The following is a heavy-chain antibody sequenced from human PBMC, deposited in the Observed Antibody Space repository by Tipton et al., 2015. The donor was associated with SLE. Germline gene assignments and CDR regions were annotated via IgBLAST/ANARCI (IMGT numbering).Heavy chain of an antibody. CDR2: ISSSSSYI. CDR1: GFTFSSYA. CDR3: AREGFDAFDI. V-gene: IGHV3-21*01. Sequence: GSLRLSCAASGFTFSSYAMHWVRQAPGKGLEWVSSISSSSSYIYYADSVKGRFTISRDNAKNSLYLQMNSLRAEDTAVYYCAREGFDAFDIWGQGTMVTVSS. D-gene: IGHD2-15*01. J-gene: IGHJ3*02.